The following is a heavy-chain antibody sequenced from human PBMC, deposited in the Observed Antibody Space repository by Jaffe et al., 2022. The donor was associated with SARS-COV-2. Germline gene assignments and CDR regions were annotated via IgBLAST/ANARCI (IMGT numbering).Heavy chain of an antibody. CDR2: INHSGST. J-gene: IGHJ4*02. CDR3: ARGRFVGGHYDYVWGSYRFTYYFDY. V-gene: IGHV4-34*01. Sequence: QVQLQQWGAGLLKPSETLSLTCAVYGGSFSGYYWSWIRQPPGKGLEWIGEINHSGSTNYNPSLKSRVTISVDTSKNQFSLKLSSVTAADTAVYYCARGRFVGGHYDYVWGSYRFTYYFDYWGQGTLVTVSS. CDR1: GGSFSGYY. D-gene: IGHD3-16*02.